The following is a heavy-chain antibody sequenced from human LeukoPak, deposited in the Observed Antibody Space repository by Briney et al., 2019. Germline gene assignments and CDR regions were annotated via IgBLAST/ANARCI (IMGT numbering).Heavy chain of an antibody. CDR3: ARGYGYISD. D-gene: IGHD5-18*01. CDR1: GYTFTGYY. J-gene: IGHJ4*02. V-gene: IGHV1-2*02. Sequence: ASVKVSCKASGYTFTGYYMHWVRQAPGQGLEWMGWINPNSGGTYYTRKFQGRVTMTRDTSITTAYMELSRLTSDDTAVYYCARGYGYISDWGQGTLVTVSS. CDR2: INPNSGGT.